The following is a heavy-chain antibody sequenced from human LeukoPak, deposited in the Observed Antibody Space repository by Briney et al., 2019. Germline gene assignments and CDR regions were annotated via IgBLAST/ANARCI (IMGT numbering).Heavy chain of an antibody. CDR3: ARDSLRAALHYMDV. V-gene: IGHV3-30*04. D-gene: IGHD4-11*01. CDR2: ISYDGSIK. CDR1: GFTLSSYD. J-gene: IGHJ6*03. Sequence: GGSLRLSCAASGFTLSSYDMNWVRQVPGRGLEWLALISYDGSIKYYADSVKGRFTISRDNSKNTFYLQLNTLRAEDTAVYYCARDSLRAALHYMDVWGKGATVTVSS.